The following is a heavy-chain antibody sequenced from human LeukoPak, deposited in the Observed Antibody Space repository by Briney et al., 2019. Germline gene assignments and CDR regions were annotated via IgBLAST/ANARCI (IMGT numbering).Heavy chain of an antibody. CDR3: AREGTVSELDY. V-gene: IGHV1-2*02. CDR2: ISPHNGDT. D-gene: IGHD3/OR15-3a*01. CDR1: GYSFSDHY. Sequence: GASVKVSCKAPGYSFSDHYIHWVRQAPGQGLEWMGWISPHNGDTNYEQMFQGRLTLTRDTSISTVYMEVSRLRSDDADVYYCAREGTVSELDYWGQGTLVTVSS. J-gene: IGHJ1*01.